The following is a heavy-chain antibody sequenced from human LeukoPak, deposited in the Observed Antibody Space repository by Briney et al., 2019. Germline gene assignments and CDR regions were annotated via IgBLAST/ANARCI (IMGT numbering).Heavy chain of an antibody. CDR2: ISWNSGSI. CDR3: AKDGSGTGDNAFDI. CDR1: GFTFDDYA. V-gene: IGHV3-9*03. J-gene: IGHJ3*02. D-gene: IGHD1-1*01. Sequence: SGGSLRLSCAASGFTFDDYAMHWVRQAPGKGLEWVSGISWNSGSIGYADSVKGRFTISRDNAKNSLYLQMNSLRAEDMAVYYCAKDGSGTGDNAFDIWGQGTMVTVSS.